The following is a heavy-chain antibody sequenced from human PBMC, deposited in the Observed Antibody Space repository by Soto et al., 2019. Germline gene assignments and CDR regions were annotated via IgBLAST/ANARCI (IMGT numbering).Heavy chain of an antibody. J-gene: IGHJ4*02. CDR3: ARKVGDILTGYDDY. CDR1: GYSFTSYW. Sequence: GGSLRLSCKGSGYSFTSYWIGWVRQMPGKGLEWMGIIYPGDSDTRYSPSFQGQVTISADKSISTAYLQWSSLKASDTAMYYCARKVGDILTGYDDYWGQGTLVTVSS. V-gene: IGHV5-51*01. D-gene: IGHD3-9*01. CDR2: IYPGDSDT.